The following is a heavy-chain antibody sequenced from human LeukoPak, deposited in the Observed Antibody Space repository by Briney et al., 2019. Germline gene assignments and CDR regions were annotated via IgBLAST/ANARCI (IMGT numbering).Heavy chain of an antibody. CDR2: MNPNSGNT. CDR1: GYTFTSYD. CDR3: ARARGGSGSGYYYVRY. V-gene: IGHV1-8*01. D-gene: IGHD3-22*01. J-gene: IGHJ4*02. Sequence: GASVKVSCKASGYTFTSYDINWVRQATGQGLEWMGWMNPNSGNTGYAQKFQGRVTMTRNTSISTAYMELSSPRSEDTAVYYCARARGGSGSGYYYVRYWGQGTLVTVSS.